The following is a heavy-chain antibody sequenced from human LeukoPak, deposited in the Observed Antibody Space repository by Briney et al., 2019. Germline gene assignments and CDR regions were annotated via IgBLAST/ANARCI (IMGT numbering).Heavy chain of an antibody. Sequence: SVKVSCKASGGTFSTYAINWVRQAPGQGLEWMGRIIPILGIANYAQKFQGRVTITADESTSTAYMELSSLRSEDTAVYYCARGYPRWPHEYYYYMDVWGKGTTVTVSS. CDR2: IIPILGIA. V-gene: IGHV1-69*04. CDR1: GGTFSTYA. CDR3: ARGYPRWPHEYYYYMDV. J-gene: IGHJ6*03. D-gene: IGHD4-23*01.